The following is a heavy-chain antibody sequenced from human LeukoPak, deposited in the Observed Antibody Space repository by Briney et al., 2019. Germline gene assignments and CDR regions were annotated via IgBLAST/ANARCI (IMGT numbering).Heavy chain of an antibody. D-gene: IGHD2-21*01. Sequence: SETLSLTCTVSGGSVSSGSYHWSWIRQPPGKGLEWIGYIYYSGSTNYNPSLKSRVTISVDTSKIQFSLRLSSVTPADTAVYYCARSGDFWYFDLWGRGTLVTVSS. CDR2: IYYSGST. CDR1: GGSVSSGSYH. V-gene: IGHV4-61*01. J-gene: IGHJ2*01. CDR3: ARSGDFWYFDL.